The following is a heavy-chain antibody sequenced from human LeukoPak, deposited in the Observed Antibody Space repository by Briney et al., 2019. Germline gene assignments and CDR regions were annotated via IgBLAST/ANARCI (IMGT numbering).Heavy chain of an antibody. V-gene: IGHV3-7*01. Sequence: GGSLRLSCAASGFTFSSYWMSWVRQAPGKGLEWVANIKQDGSEKYYVDSVKGRFTISRDNAKNSLYLQMNSLRAEDTAVYYCAREWGDGCNTSPYDYWGQGTLVTVSS. CDR2: IKQDGSEK. CDR3: AREWGDGCNTSPYDY. J-gene: IGHJ4*02. CDR1: GFTFSSYW. D-gene: IGHD5-24*01.